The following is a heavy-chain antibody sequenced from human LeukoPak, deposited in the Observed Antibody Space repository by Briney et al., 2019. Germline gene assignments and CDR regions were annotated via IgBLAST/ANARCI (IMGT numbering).Heavy chain of an antibody. D-gene: IGHD1-20*01. CDR3: ASITGTLGRDAFDI. V-gene: IGHV4-61*02. Sequence: PSETLSLTCTVSGGSISSGDYYWNWIRQPAGKGLEWIGRIYTSGSTNYNPSLKSRVTMSVDTSKNQFSLKLSSVTAADTAVYYCASITGTLGRDAFDIWGQGTMVTVSS. J-gene: IGHJ3*02. CDR2: IYTSGST. CDR1: GGSISSGDYY.